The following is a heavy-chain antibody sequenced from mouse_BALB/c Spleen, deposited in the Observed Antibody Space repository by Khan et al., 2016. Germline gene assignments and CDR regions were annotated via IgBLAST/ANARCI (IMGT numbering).Heavy chain of an antibody. V-gene: IGHV1-7*01. Sequence: QVQLKESGAELAKPGASVKMSCKASGYSFTAYWMHWIRQRPGQGLEWIGFINPTTNYTDYNQKFTHKATLTADKSSNTAYMQLSSLTSEDSAFYYCTRRGYYGFDYWGQGTTLTVSS. CDR2: INPTTNYT. J-gene: IGHJ2*01. D-gene: IGHD1-1*01. CDR1: GYSFTAYW. CDR3: TRRGYYGFDY.